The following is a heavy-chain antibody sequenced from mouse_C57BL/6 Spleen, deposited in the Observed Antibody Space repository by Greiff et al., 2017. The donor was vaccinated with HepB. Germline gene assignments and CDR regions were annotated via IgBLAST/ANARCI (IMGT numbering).Heavy chain of an antibody. J-gene: IGHJ2*01. CDR1: GYAFSSYW. CDR2: IYPGDGDT. Sequence: QVQLQQSGAELVKPGASVKISCKASGYAFSSYWMNWVKQRPGKGLEWIGQIYPGDGDTNYNGKFKGKATLTADKSSSTAYMQLSSLTSEDSAVYCCARRGKLLPLDYWGQGTTLTVSS. CDR3: ARRGKLLPLDY. V-gene: IGHV1-80*01. D-gene: IGHD1-1*01.